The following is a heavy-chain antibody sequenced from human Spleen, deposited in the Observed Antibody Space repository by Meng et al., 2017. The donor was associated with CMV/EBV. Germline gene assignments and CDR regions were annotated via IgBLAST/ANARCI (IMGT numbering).Heavy chain of an antibody. D-gene: IGHD2-21*02. CDR1: GSISIGDYY. CDR2: INYSGIT. J-gene: IGHJ2*01. CDR3: ARDHRRGDLRHWFFDL. Sequence: GSISIGDYYWSWIRQTPGQGLEWIGFINYSGITYYTPSLKSRVAISVDTSKKQFSLNLSSVTAADTAMYFCARDHRRGDLRHWFFDLWGRGTLVTVSS. V-gene: IGHV4-30-4*08.